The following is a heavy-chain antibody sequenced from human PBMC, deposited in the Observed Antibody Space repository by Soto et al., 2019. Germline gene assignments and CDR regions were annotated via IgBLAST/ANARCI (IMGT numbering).Heavy chain of an antibody. CDR2: ISYDGSNK. D-gene: IGHD6-13*01. CDR3: AKDGPHSSSWAYYYYYGMDV. CDR1: GFTFSSYG. V-gene: IGHV3-30*18. Sequence: QVQLVESGGGVVQPGRSLRLSCAASGFTFSSYGMHWVRQAPGKGLEWVAVISYDGSNKYYADSVKGRFTISRDNSKNTLYLQMNSLRAEDTAVYYCAKDGPHSSSWAYYYYYGMDVWGQGTTVTVSS. J-gene: IGHJ6*02.